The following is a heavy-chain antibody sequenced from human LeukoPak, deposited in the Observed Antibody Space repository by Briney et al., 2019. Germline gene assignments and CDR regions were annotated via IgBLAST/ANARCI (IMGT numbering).Heavy chain of an antibody. CDR1: GGSFSGYY. D-gene: IGHD2-2*01. CDR2: INHSGST. CDR3: ARGPAAMIGEDYYGMDV. V-gene: IGHV4-34*01. J-gene: IGHJ6*04. Sequence: SETLSLTCAVYGGSFSGYYWSWIRQPPGKGLEWIGEINHSGSTNYNPSLKSRVTISVDTSKNQFSLKLSSVTAADTAVYYCARGPAAMIGEDYYGMDVWAKGPRSPSPQ.